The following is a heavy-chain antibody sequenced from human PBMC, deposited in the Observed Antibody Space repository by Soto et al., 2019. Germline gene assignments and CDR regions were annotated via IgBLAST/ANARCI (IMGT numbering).Heavy chain of an antibody. CDR2: INVADST. V-gene: IGHV3-23*01. Sequence: EVQLLESGGDLVQPGGSLRLTCAASGFIFTSYAMSWVRQVPGKGLEWVSSINVADSTYYTESVRGRFTVSRDNSKNTLYLQMNSLRAEDTALYYCAKNYYFDYWGRGTLVTVSS. J-gene: IGHJ4*02. CDR1: GFIFTSYA. CDR3: AKNYYFDY.